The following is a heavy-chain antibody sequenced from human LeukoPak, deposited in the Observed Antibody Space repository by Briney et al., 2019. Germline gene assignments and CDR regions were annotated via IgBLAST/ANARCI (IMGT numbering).Heavy chain of an antibody. D-gene: IGHD6-13*01. J-gene: IGHJ4*02. CDR1: GFTFSSYG. CDR3: AKDGSSSCVY. Sequence: GRSLRLSCAASGFTFSSYGMHWVRQAPGKGLEWVAVISYDGSNKYYADSVKGRFTIPRDNSKNTLYLQMNSLRAEDTAVYYCAKDGSSSCVYWGQGTLVTVSS. CDR2: ISYDGSNK. V-gene: IGHV3-30*18.